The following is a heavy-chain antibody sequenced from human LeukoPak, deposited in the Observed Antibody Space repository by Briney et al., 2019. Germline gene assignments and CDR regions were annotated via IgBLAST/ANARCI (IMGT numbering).Heavy chain of an antibody. V-gene: IGHV5-10-1*01. CDR1: GYSFTSYW. J-gene: IGHJ3*02. D-gene: IGHD6-19*01. Sequence: GESLKISCKGSGYSFTSYWISWVRQMPGKGLEWMGRIDPSDSYTNYSPSFQGHVTISADKSISTAYLQWSSLKASDTAMYYCARRIAVAGTGGRNAFDIWGQGTMVTVSS. CDR2: IDPSDSYT. CDR3: ARRIAVAGTGGRNAFDI.